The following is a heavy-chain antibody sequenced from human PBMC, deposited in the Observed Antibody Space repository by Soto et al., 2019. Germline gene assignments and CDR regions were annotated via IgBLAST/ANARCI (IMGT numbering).Heavy chain of an antibody. CDR2: IYYSGST. CDR1: GGSISSGGYY. CDR3: ARVVEVRMGWLLTPEDNNWFAP. Sequence: SETLSLTCTVSGGSISSGGYYWSWIRQHPGKGLEWIGYIYYSGSTYYNPSLKSRVTISVDTSKNQFSLKLSSVTAADTAVYYCARVVEVRMGWLLTPEDNNWFAPWGQGTLVTVSS. J-gene: IGHJ5*02. V-gene: IGHV4-31*03. D-gene: IGHD3-16*01.